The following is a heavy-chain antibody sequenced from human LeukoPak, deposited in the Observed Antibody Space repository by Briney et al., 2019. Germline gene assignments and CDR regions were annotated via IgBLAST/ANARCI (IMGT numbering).Heavy chain of an antibody. D-gene: IGHD3-10*01. V-gene: IGHV3-7*01. CDR2: TKQDGSEK. CDR1: GFTFSSYW. J-gene: IGHJ4*02. Sequence: GGSLRLSCAASGFTFSSYWMSWVRQAPGKGLEWVANTKQDGSEKYYVDSVKGRFTISRDNAKNSLYLQMNSLRAEDTAVYYCARDPAGGSGSGYFDYWGQGTLVTVSS. CDR3: ARDPAGGSGSGYFDY.